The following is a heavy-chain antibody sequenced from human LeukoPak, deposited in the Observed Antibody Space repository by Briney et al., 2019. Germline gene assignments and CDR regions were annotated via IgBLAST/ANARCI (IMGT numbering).Heavy chain of an antibody. J-gene: IGHJ6*02. Sequence: ASVKVSCKASGYTFTGYYMHWVRQAPGQGLEWMGWINPNSGGTNYAQKVQGRVTMTRDTSISTAYMELSRLRSDDTAVYYCASGAYCSSTSCYTYYYGMDVWGQGTTVTVSS. CDR2: INPNSGGT. CDR3: ASGAYCSSTSCYTYYYGMDV. V-gene: IGHV1-2*02. CDR1: GYTFTGYY. D-gene: IGHD2-2*02.